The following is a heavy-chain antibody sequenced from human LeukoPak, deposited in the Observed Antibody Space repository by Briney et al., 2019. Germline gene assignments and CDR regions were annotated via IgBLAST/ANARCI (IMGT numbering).Heavy chain of an antibody. Sequence: GGSLRLSCAASGFTFSDYYMSWIRQAPGKGLEWVSYISSSGSTIYYADSVKGRFTISRDNAKNSLYLQMNSLRAEDTAVYYCARNPPGGSSSWYVGWFDPWGQGTLVTVSS. V-gene: IGHV3-11*04. D-gene: IGHD6-13*01. CDR3: ARNPPGGSSSWYVGWFDP. CDR2: ISSSGSTI. CDR1: GFTFSDYY. J-gene: IGHJ5*02.